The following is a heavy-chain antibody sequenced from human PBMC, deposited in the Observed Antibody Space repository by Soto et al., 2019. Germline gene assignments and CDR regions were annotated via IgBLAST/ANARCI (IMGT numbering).Heavy chain of an antibody. CDR2: ISYDGSNK. V-gene: IGHV3-30-3*01. CDR1: GFTFSSYA. D-gene: IGHD2-2*01. Sequence: GGSLRLSCAASGFTFSSYAMHWVRQAPGKGLEWVAVISYDGSNKYYADSVKGRFTISRDNSKNTLYLQMNSLRAEDTAVYYCATDSTSWHYYYYYGMDVWGQGTTVTVSS. CDR3: ATDSTSWHYYYYYGMDV. J-gene: IGHJ6*02.